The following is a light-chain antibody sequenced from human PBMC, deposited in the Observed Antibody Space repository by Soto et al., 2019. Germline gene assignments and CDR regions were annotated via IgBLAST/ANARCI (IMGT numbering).Light chain of an antibody. CDR3: QQYGSPPLT. CDR2: GAS. Sequence: EIVLTQSPGTLSLSPGEGATLSCRASQSVSSNFLAWYQQKPGQTPRLLIYGASSRATGIPDRFSGSGSGTDFTLTISRLEPEDFAVYYCQQYGSPPLTFGGGTKVDIK. CDR1: QSVSSNF. V-gene: IGKV3-20*01. J-gene: IGKJ4*01.